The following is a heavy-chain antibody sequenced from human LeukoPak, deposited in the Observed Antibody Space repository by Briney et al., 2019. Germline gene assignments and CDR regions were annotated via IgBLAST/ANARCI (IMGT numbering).Heavy chain of an antibody. D-gene: IGHD3/OR15-3a*01. V-gene: IGHV3-23*01. CDR2: ISGSGGST. CDR3: AKEGGARPLSYYFCDY. CDR1: GFTFNNYA. Sequence: PGGSLRLFCAASGFTFNNYAMSWVRQAPGRGLEWVSTISGSGGSTYYADSVKGRFTISRDKSKNTLYLQMNSLRAEDTAVYYCAKEGGARPLSYYFCDYWGQGTLVTVSS. J-gene: IGHJ4*02.